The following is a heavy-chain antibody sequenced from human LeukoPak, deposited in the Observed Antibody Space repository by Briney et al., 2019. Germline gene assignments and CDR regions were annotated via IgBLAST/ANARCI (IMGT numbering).Heavy chain of an antibody. CDR3: AREPSSHYGEFDY. J-gene: IGHJ4*02. CDR2: INPNSGGT. V-gene: IGHV1-2*02. CDR1: GYTFTRYY. Sequence: GASVKVSCKASGYTFTRYYVHWVRRAPGKRLEWMGWINPNSGGTSYAKKFQGRVTMTRATSINTAYMELSRLRSDDTAVYYCAREPSSHYGEFDYWGQGTLVTVSS. D-gene: IGHD3-16*01.